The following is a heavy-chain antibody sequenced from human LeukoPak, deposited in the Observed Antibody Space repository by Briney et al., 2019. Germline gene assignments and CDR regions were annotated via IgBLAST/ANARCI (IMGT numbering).Heavy chain of an antibody. D-gene: IGHD6-19*01. CDR3: ARDRAIAVAGYWYFDL. J-gene: IGHJ2*01. CDR2: IYYSGST. V-gene: IGHV4-59*01. Sequence: PSGTLSLTCTVSGGSISGYYWSWIRQPPGKGLEWIGYIYYSGSTNYNPSLKSRVTISVDTSKNQFSLKLSSVTAADTAVYYCARDRAIAVAGYWYFDLWGRGTLVTVSS. CDR1: GGSISGYY.